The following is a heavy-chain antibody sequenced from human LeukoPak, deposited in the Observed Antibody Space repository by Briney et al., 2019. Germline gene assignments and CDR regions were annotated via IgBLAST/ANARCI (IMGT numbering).Heavy chain of an antibody. J-gene: IGHJ4*02. CDR1: GFTFSKFG. CDR3: ASSSMASDY. D-gene: IGHD2/OR15-2a*01. Sequence: GGSLRLSCAASGFTFSKFGMHWVRQAPGKGLEWVALISDDGRNKYYADSVKGRFTISRDNSKNTLYLEMSSLRAEDTAVYYCASSSMASDYWGQETLVTVSS. CDR2: ISDDGRNK. V-gene: IGHV3-30*03.